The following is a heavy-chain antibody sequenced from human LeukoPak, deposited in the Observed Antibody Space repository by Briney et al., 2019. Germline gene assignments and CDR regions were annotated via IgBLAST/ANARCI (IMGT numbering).Heavy chain of an antibody. D-gene: IGHD6-19*01. CDR3: ARVTSGWYKDY. CDR2: ISSSSSYT. V-gene: IGHV3-11*06. Sequence: PGGSLRLSCAASGLSFSDYYMTWIRQAPGKGLEWVSYISSSSSYTNYADSVKGRFTISRDNAKNSQYLQMNSLRAEDTAVYYCARVTSGWYKDYWGQGTLVTVSS. J-gene: IGHJ4*02. CDR1: GLSFSDYY.